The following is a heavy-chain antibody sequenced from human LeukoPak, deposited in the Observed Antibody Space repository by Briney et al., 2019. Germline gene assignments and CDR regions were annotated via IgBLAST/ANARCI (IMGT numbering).Heavy chain of an antibody. CDR2: ISSSSSYI. Sequence: GGSLRLSCAASGFTFSSYSMNWVRPAPGKGLEWVSSISSSSSYIYYADSVKGRFTISRDNAKNSLYLQMNSLRAEDTALYYCAKHKGSGWYGAFDIWGQGTMVTVSS. CDR3: AKHKGSGWYGAFDI. CDR1: GFTFSSYS. J-gene: IGHJ3*02. V-gene: IGHV3-21*04. D-gene: IGHD6-19*01.